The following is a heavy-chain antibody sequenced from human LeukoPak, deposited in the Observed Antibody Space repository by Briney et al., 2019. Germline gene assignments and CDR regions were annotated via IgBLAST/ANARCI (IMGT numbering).Heavy chain of an antibody. Sequence: ASVKVSCKASGYTFTSYAMHCVRQAPGQRLEWMGWINAGNGNTKYSQKFQGRVTITRDTSASTAYMELSSLRSEDTAVYYCAVARLRPFKWFGELPFHWGQGTLVTVSS. CDR1: GYTFTSYA. D-gene: IGHD3-10*01. J-gene: IGHJ4*02. V-gene: IGHV1-3*01. CDR3: AVARLRPFKWFGELPFH. CDR2: INAGNGNT.